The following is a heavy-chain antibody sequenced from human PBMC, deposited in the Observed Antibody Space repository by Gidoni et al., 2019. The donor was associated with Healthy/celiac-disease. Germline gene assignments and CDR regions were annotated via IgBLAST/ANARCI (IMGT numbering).Heavy chain of an antibody. CDR2: IYYSGST. CDR1: GGSISSSSYY. CDR3: ARLPRTSRDFWSGYTPGAFDI. J-gene: IGHJ3*02. D-gene: IGHD3-3*01. Sequence: QLQLQESGPGLVKPSETLSLTCTVSGGSISSSSYYWGWIRQPPGKGLEWIGSIYYSGSTYYNPSLKSRVTISVDTSKNQFSLKLSSVTAADTAVYYCARLPRTSRDFWSGYTPGAFDIWGQGTMVTVSS. V-gene: IGHV4-39*01.